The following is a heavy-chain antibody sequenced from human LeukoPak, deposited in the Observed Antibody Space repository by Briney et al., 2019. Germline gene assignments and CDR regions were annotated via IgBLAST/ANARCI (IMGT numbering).Heavy chain of an antibody. CDR1: GFTFSSYG. CDR3: AKDFYDSSGYSSPTDY. D-gene: IGHD3-22*01. CDR2: IRYDGSNK. J-gene: IGHJ4*02. Sequence: GGSLRLSRAASGFTFSSYGMHWVRQAPGKGLEWVAFIRYDGSNKYYADSVKGRFTISRDNSKNTLYLQMNSLRAEDTAVYYCAKDFYDSSGYSSPTDYWGQGTLVTVSS. V-gene: IGHV3-30*02.